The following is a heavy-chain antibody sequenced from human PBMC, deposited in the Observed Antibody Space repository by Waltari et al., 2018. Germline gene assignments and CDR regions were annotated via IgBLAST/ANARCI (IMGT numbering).Heavy chain of an antibody. D-gene: IGHD1-26*01. Sequence: QVQLVQSGAEVKKPGASVKISCKTSGYSFTSYFIHWVRQDPAGQGLEWMGIIYPNHGGTVYPQGFQGRVSITSDTSSSTVYMELSSLTSEDTAVYYCAREFSGSYYVGDYWGQGTSVTVSS. CDR3: AREFSGSYYVGDY. J-gene: IGHJ4*02. CDR2: IYPNHGGT. V-gene: IGHV1-46*01. CDR1: GYSFTSYF.